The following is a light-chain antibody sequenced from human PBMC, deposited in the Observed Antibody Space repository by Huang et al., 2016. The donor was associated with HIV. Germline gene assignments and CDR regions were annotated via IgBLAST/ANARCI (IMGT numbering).Light chain of an antibody. CDR1: QSISTT. CDR2: VAF. J-gene: IGKJ4*01. V-gene: IGKV3-15*01. CDR3: QQYNDWPLT. Sequence: EIVMTQSPATLSVSPGDGVTLSCRASQSISTTLAWYQHKPGQAPRLLISVAFTRATAIPARFSGSGAGTEFALTISSLQSEDFSFYYCQQYNDWPLTFGGGTKVEIK.